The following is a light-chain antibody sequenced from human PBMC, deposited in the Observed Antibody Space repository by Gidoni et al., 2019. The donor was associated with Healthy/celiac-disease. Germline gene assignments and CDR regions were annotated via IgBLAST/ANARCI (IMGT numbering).Light chain of an antibody. CDR1: PSVSSN. V-gene: IGKV3-15*01. Sequence: EIVMTQSPATPSVSPAERATLTCSASPSVSSNLAWYQQKPGQAPRLLIYGAATMDTGIPARFSVSGSGTEFALTISILQSQDVAVAYCQQYNYWPPLLTFXGXTKLEIK. J-gene: IGKJ4*01. CDR3: QQYNYWPPLLT. CDR2: GAA.